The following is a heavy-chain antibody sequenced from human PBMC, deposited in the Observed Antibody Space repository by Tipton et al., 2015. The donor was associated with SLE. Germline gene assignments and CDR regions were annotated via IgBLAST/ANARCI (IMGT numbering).Heavy chain of an antibody. Sequence: TLSLTCTVSGASIGDTGYLWGWVRQPPGKGLEWIGSTFYTGRTYYNPSLKSRVNISVDTSKNHFSLTLHSLTAADTAVYYCARHYGDYIMSYFDSWGQGTLVTVSS. CDR3: ARHYGDYIMSYFDS. CDR2: TFYTGRT. D-gene: IGHD4-17*01. CDR1: GASIGDTGYL. J-gene: IGHJ4*02. V-gene: IGHV4-39*07.